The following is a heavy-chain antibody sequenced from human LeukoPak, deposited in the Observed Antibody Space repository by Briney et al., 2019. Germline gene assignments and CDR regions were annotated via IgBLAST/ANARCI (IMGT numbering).Heavy chain of an antibody. Sequence: ATVKVSCKASGYRFTSYDMHWVRQAPGQGLEWMGIINPSGGSTSYAQRFQGRVAMTRDTSTTTVYMEVNSLTSEDTAVYFCARDGPTAAPFDYWGQGTLVTVSS. CDR2: INPSGGST. D-gene: IGHD2-2*01. CDR1: GYRFTSYD. V-gene: IGHV1-46*01. CDR3: ARDGPTAAPFDY. J-gene: IGHJ4*02.